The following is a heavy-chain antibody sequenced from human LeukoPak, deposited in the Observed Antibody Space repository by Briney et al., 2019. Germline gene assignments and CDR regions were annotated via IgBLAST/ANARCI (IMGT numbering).Heavy chain of an antibody. Sequence: GGSLRLSCAASGFTFSSYWKHWVRRAPGKGLVWVSRINSDGSGTSYADSVKGRFTISRENAKNTLSLQMNSLRAEDTAVYYCARGGSPPEALGDTFDIWGQGTMVTVSS. V-gene: IGHV3-74*01. J-gene: IGHJ3*02. CDR1: GFTFSSYW. D-gene: IGHD1-26*01. CDR3: ARGGSPPEALGDTFDI. CDR2: INSDGSGT.